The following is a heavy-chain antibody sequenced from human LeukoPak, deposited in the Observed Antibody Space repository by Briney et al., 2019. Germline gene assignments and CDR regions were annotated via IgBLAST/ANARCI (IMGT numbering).Heavy chain of an antibody. Sequence: GGSLRLSCAASGFTFSSYWMHWLRQVPGKGLVWVSHIKTDGNITSYADSVKGRFTISRDDAKNTLYLQMNSLRAEDTAVYYCARWTTGGVDYWGQGTLVTVSS. J-gene: IGHJ4*02. D-gene: IGHD1-14*01. V-gene: IGHV3-74*01. CDR1: GFTFSSYW. CDR3: ARWTTGGVDY. CDR2: IKTDGNIT.